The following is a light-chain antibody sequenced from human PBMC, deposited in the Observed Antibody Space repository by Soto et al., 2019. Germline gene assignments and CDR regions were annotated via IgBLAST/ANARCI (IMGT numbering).Light chain of an antibody. V-gene: IGKV2-28*01. J-gene: IGKJ4*01. CDR3: MQALQTPLT. Sequence: DIVMTQSPVSLPVTPGEPASISCRSSQSLLHSNGYNCLDWYLQKPGQSPQLLIHLGSNRASGVPDRFSGSGSGTDFTPKISRVEAEDVGLYYCMQALQTPLTFGGGTKVEIK. CDR2: LGS. CDR1: QSLLHSNGYNC.